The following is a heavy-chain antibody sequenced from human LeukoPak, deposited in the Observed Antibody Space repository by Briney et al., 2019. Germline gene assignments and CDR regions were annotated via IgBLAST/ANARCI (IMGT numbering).Heavy chain of an antibody. V-gene: IGHV3-23*01. CDR2: ISGSGGST. Sequence: PGGSLRLSCAASGFTFSSYAMSWVRQAPGKGLEWVSAISGSGGSTYYADSVKGRSTISRDNSKNTLYLQMNSLRAEDTAVYYCAKDGYSSSWYLTWFDPWGQGTLVTVSS. D-gene: IGHD6-13*01. CDR1: GFTFSSYA. J-gene: IGHJ5*02. CDR3: AKDGYSSSWYLTWFDP.